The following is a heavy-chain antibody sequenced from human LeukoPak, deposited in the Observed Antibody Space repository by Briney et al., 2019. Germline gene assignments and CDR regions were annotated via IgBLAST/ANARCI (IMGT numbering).Heavy chain of an antibody. CDR1: GFTVRSSY. D-gene: IGHD3-22*01. V-gene: IGHV3-53*01. CDR3: ARDGADNSGYYFGSL. CDR2: IYSGGSP. J-gene: IGHJ3*01. Sequence: GGSLRLSCAASGFTVRSSYMSWVRQAPGKGLEWVSVIYSGGSPDYADSAKGRFTISTDNSKNTLYLQMNSLRVEDAAVYYCARDGADNSGYYFGSLWGQGTVVTVSS.